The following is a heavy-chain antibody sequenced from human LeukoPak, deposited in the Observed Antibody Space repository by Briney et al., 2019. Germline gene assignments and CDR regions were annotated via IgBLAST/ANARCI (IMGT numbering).Heavy chain of an antibody. Sequence: TGGSLRLSCAASGFTFSSYWMHWVRQAPGKGLVWVSRINSDGSSTSYADSVKGRFTISRDNSKNTLYLQMNSLRAEDTAVYYCAKGSESGYSYGYSYYYYMDVWGKGTTVTVSS. CDR2: INSDGSST. V-gene: IGHV3-74*01. CDR1: GFTFSSYW. D-gene: IGHD5-18*01. CDR3: AKGSESGYSYGYSYYYYMDV. J-gene: IGHJ6*03.